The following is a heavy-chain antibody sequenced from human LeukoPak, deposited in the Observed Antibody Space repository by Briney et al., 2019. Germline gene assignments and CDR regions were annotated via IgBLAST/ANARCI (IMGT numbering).Heavy chain of an antibody. CDR2: IYSDGST. J-gene: IGHJ4*02. CDR1: GFTVRSNY. Sequence: GGSLRVSCAASGFTVRSNYMNWVRRAPGKGLEWVSVIYSDGSTYYADSVKGRFTISRDFSKNTLYLQMNSLRVEDTAVYYCARLTVSEQLDYWGQGTLVTVSS. V-gene: IGHV3-66*01. D-gene: IGHD1/OR15-1a*01. CDR3: ARLTVSEQLDY.